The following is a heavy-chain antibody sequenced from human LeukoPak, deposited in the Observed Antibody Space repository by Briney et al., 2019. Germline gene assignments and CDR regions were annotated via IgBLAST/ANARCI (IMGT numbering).Heavy chain of an antibody. CDR3: ASGITVFAENYYYGMDV. D-gene: IGHD4-11*01. V-gene: IGHV4-31*03. CDR2: IYYSGST. Sequence: PSETLSLICTVSGDPIRSGGYYWSWIRQHPGTGLERIGYIYYSGSTYYNPSLKSRLTISVHTPKNQFSLKLSSVTAADTAVYFCASGITVFAENYYYGMDVCGHADPVTASS. J-gene: IGHJ6*01. CDR1: GDPIRSGGYY.